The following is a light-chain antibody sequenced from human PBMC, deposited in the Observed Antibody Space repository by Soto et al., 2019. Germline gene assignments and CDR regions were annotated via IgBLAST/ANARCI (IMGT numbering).Light chain of an antibody. CDR2: DAS. CDR3: QQYNSYSPFT. CDR1: QSISSW. Sequence: DIQITQSPSTLSASVGDRVTVTCRASQSISSWLAWYQKKPXKAPKLXXYDASSLESGVPSRFSGSGSGTEFTLSISSLQTDDFANYYCQQYNSYSPFTFGPGTKVDIK. J-gene: IGKJ3*01. V-gene: IGKV1-5*01.